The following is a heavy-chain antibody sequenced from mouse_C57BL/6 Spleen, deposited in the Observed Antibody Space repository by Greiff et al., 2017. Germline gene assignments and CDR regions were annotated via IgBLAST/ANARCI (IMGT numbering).Heavy chain of an antibody. CDR2: INPSSGYT. D-gene: IGHD1-1*01. J-gene: IGHJ4*01. CDR1: GYTFTSYW. CDR3: ARGDYYGSSYAMDY. Sequence: QVQLQQSGAELAKPGASVKLSCKASGYTFTSYWMHWVKQRPGQGLEWIGYINPSSGYTKYNQKFKDKATLTADTSSSTAYMQLSSLTYEDSAVYYCARGDYYGSSYAMDYWGQGTSVTVSS. V-gene: IGHV1-7*01.